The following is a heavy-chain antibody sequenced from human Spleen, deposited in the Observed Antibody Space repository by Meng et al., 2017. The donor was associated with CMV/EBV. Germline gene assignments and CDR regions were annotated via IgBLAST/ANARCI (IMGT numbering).Heavy chain of an antibody. V-gene: IGHV4-39*07. CDR1: GNSIRSSSYY. J-gene: IGHJ6*02. Sequence: GSLRLSCTLSGNSIRSSSYYWGWIRQPPGKGLEWIGSIYYSGNTYYNPSLKSPVTISVDTSKNQFSLRLSSVTAADTAVYYCAREGGKGDYRDYRMYYGMDVWGQGTTVTFSS. CDR3: AREGGKGDYRDYRMYYGMDV. D-gene: IGHD4-11*01. CDR2: IYYSGNT.